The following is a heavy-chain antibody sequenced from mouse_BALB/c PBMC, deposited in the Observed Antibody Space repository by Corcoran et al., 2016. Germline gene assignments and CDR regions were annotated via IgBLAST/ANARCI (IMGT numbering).Heavy chain of an antibody. J-gene: IGHJ2*01. Sequence: VQLQESGPGLVKPSQSLSLTCSVTGYSITSGYYWNWIRQFPGNKLEWMGYISYDGSNNYNPSLKNRISITRDTSKNQFFLKLNSVTTEDTATYYCATLYYPFDYWGQGTTLTVSS. CDR3: ATLYYPFDY. CDR2: ISYDGSN. D-gene: IGHD1-1*01. V-gene: IGHV3-6*02. CDR1: GYSITSGYY.